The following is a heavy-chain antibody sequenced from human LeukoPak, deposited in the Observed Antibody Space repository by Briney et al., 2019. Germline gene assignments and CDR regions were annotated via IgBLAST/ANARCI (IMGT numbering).Heavy chain of an antibody. CDR1: GFTYSSYG. CDR2: ISGSGSRT. Sequence: GGSLRLSCAASGFTYSSYGMTWVRQAPGKGLEWVSGISGSGSRTDYADSVKGRFTISRDNAKNTLYLQMNSLRAADTAAYYCAKSSREWELLDAFDIWGQGTMVTVSS. CDR3: AKSSREWELLDAFDI. D-gene: IGHD1-26*01. V-gene: IGHV3-23*01. J-gene: IGHJ3*02.